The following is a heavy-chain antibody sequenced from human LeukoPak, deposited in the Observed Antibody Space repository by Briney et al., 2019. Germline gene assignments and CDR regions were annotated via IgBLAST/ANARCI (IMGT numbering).Heavy chain of an antibody. Sequence: ASVRVSCKASGYTFTGYYMHWVRQAPGQGLEWMGRINPNSGGTNYAQKFQGRVTMTRNTSISTAYMELSSLRSEDTAVYYCARISDFWSGYYWRYYYGMDVWGQGTTVTVSS. J-gene: IGHJ6*02. CDR3: ARISDFWSGYYWRYYYGMDV. D-gene: IGHD3-3*01. V-gene: IGHV1-2*06. CDR1: GYTFTGYY. CDR2: INPNSGGT.